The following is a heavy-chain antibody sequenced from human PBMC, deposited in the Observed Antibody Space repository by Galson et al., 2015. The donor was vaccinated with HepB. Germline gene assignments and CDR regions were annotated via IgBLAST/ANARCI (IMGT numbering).Heavy chain of an antibody. CDR2: ISYDESNK. V-gene: IGHV3-30-3*01. D-gene: IGHD1-26*01. Sequence: SLRLSCAASGFTFSSYAMHWVRQAPGKGLEWVAVISYDESNKYYADSVKGRFTISRDNSKNTLYLQMNSLRAEDTAVYYCARDSYSGSYYWFDYWGQGTLVTVSS. CDR3: ARDSYSGSYYWFDY. J-gene: IGHJ4*02. CDR1: GFTFSSYA.